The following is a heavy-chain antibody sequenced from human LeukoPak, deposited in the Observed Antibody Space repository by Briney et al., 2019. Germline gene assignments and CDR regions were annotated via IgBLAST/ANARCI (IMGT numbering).Heavy chain of an antibody. D-gene: IGHD1-26*01. Sequence: SETLSLTCTVSGGSLSSYYWSWIRQPAGKGLGWIGRIYTSGSTNYNPSLKSRVTMSVDTSKNQFSLKLSSVTAADTAVYYCARDPPYSGSYYYYYYMDVWGKGTTVTVSS. J-gene: IGHJ6*03. V-gene: IGHV4-4*07. CDR2: IYTSGST. CDR3: ARDPPYSGSYYYYYYMDV. CDR1: GGSLSSYY.